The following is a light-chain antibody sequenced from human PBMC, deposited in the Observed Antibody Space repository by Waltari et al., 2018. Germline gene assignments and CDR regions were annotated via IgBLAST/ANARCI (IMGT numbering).Light chain of an antibody. CDR3: QKNEALPAT. CDR2: ASS. Sequence: EIVLTQSPATLSLSPGDRATLSCRASQSIGKYLIWYQQKPGQAPRLLIYASSIRATGIPGRFSGSGSGTDFSLTISRLEPEDFAVYYCQKNEALPATFGQGTKVEIK. CDR1: QSIGKY. V-gene: IGKV3-11*01. J-gene: IGKJ1*01.